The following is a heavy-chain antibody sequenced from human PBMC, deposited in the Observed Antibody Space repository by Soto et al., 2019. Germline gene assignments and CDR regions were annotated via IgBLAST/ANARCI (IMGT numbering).Heavy chain of an antibody. CDR2: IKSKTDGGTT. CDR3: TTAPYYYDSSGYSPRAFDI. J-gene: IGHJ3*02. Sequence: GGSLRLSCAASGFTFSNAWMNWVRQAPGKGLEWVGRIKSKTDGGTTDYAAPVKGRFTISRDDSKNTLYLQMNSLKTEDTAVYYCTTAPYYYDSSGYSPRAFDIWGQGTMVTVSS. D-gene: IGHD3-22*01. CDR1: GFTFSNAW. V-gene: IGHV3-15*07.